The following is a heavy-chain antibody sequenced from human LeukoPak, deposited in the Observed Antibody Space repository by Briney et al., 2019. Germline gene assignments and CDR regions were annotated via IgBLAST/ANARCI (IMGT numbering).Heavy chain of an antibody. J-gene: IGHJ4*02. V-gene: IGHV3-23*01. CDR2: VDGGGGGT. CDR3: ARGVYSSSWAFDY. D-gene: IGHD6-13*01. CDR1: GFTLSSYA. Sequence: GGSLRLSCAASGFTLSSYAMTWVRQAPGRGLEWVSSVDGGGGGTYYADSVKGRFTISRDNSKDTLYLQMNSLRAEDTAVYYCARGVYSSSWAFDYWGQGTLVTVSS.